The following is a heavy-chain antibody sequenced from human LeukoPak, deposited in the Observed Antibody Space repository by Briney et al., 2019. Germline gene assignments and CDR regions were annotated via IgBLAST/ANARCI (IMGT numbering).Heavy chain of an antibody. CDR3: AKDFAPYAQWPGPGDI. J-gene: IGHJ3*02. V-gene: IGHV3-9*01. CDR2: ISWNSGSI. CDR1: GFTFDDYA. Sequence: NPGRSLRLSCAASGFTFDDYAMHWVRQAPGKGLEWVSGISWNSGSIGYADSVKGRFTISRDNAKNSLYLQMNSLRAEDTALYYCAKDFAPYAQWPGPGDIWGQGTMVTVSS. D-gene: IGHD6-19*01.